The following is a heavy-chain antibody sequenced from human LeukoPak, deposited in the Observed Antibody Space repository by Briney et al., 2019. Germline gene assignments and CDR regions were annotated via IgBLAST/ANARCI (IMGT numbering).Heavy chain of an antibody. CDR1: GFPFSRYW. D-gene: IGHD2-8*01. Sequence: PGGSLRLSFAASGFPFSRYWMSWGRQAPGKGVVWVAGINSDGSIINYWDSVKGRFTISRDNAKKTCHLQMNSLMAEDTAVYYCARDGPCINGVSYTDFDYWGQGTLVTVSS. CDR3: ARDGPCINGVSYTDFDY. J-gene: IGHJ4*02. V-gene: IGHV3-74*01. CDR2: INSDGSII.